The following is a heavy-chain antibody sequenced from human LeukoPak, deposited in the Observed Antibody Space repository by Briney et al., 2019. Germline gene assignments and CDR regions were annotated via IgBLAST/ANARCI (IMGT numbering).Heavy chain of an antibody. CDR1: GFTFNTYG. CDR2: VSYDGISK. J-gene: IGHJ4*02. CDR3: ARYSSSWYYFDY. Sequence: PGGSLRLSCAASGFTFNTYGMHWVRQAPGKGLEWVAVVSYDGISKYYADSVKGRFTISRDNSKNTLYLQMNSLRAEDAAVYYCARYSSSWYYFDYWGQGTLVTVSS. V-gene: IGHV3-30*03. D-gene: IGHD6-13*01.